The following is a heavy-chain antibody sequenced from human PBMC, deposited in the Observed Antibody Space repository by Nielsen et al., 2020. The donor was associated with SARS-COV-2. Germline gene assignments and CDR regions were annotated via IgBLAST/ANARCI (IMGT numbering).Heavy chain of an antibody. CDR3: ARDAAYSRFDY. D-gene: IGHD4-11*01. CDR2: ISGSDSSI. J-gene: IGHJ4*02. V-gene: IGHV3-21*01. Sequence: GGSLRLSCVASGFSFNYYSMSWVRQAPGKGLEWVSSISGSDSSITYADSVKGRFTMSRDNAKNSVYLQMSRPRAEDSAVYYCARDAAYSRFDYWGQGTLVTVSS. CDR1: GFSFNYYS.